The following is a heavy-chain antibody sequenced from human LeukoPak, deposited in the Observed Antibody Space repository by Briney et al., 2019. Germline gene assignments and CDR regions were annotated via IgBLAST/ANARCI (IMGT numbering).Heavy chain of an antibody. Sequence: SGPTLVNPPQTLTLTCSFSGVSVSTDGVGVGWIRQPPGKALEWLAIIYWDDDKRYSPSLKSRLTISKDTSKNQVVLTMTNMETVDTATYYCAHSQRYSYGSSHDAYDIWGLGTLVTVSS. J-gene: IGHJ3*02. CDR2: IYWDDDK. CDR1: GVSVSTDGVG. CDR3: AHSQRYSYGSSHDAYDI. D-gene: IGHD5-18*01. V-gene: IGHV2-5*02.